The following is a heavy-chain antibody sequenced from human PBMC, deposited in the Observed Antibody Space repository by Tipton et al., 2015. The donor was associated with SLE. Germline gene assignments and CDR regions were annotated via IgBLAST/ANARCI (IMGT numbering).Heavy chain of an antibody. CDR1: GGSISSSSYY. V-gene: IGHV4-39*01. CDR3: ARQIDYYYYYMDV. Sequence: TLSLTCTVSGGSISSSSYYWGWIRQPPGKGLEWIGSIYYSGSTYYNPSLKSRVTISVDTSKNQFSLKLSSVTAADTAVYYCARQIDYYYYYMDVWGKGTTVTVSS. CDR2: IYYSGST. J-gene: IGHJ6*03.